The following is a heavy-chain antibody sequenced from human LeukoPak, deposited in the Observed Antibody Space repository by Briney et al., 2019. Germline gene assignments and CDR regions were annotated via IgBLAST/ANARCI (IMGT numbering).Heavy chain of an antibody. CDR3: AKDYWGIAVYDY. CDR2: ISGSGANT. Sequence: PGGSLRLSCAASGFTFTNYIMTWVRQAPGKGLECVSSISGSGANTYYADSVKGRFTISRDNSKNTLYLQMNSLRAEDTAVYYCAKDYWGIAVYDYWGQGTLVTVSS. V-gene: IGHV3-23*01. CDR1: GFTFTNYI. D-gene: IGHD6-19*01. J-gene: IGHJ4*02.